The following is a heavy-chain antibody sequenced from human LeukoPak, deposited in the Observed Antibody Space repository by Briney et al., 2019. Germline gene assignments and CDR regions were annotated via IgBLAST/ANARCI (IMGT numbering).Heavy chain of an antibody. Sequence: PSETLSLTCTVSGGSISSYYWSWIRQPPGKGLEWIAYIYYSGSTNYNPSLKSRVTISVDTSKNQFSLNLSSVTAADTAVYHCARVGTAMALDYWGQGTLVTVSS. D-gene: IGHD5-18*01. CDR2: IYYSGST. V-gene: IGHV4-59*01. CDR3: ARVGTAMALDY. CDR1: GGSISSYY. J-gene: IGHJ4*02.